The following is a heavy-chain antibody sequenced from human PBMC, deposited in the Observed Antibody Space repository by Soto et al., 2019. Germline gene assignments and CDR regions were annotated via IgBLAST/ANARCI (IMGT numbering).Heavy chain of an antibody. CDR1: GYTFTSHV. CDR3: AKVANVGVVVEYFDH. CDR2: ISTYNGNT. Sequence: ASVKVSCKASGYTFTSHVINWVRQAPGQGLEWMGWISTYNGNTHYAQNLQGRVSMTTDTSTTTAYMELRSLRAEDTAVYYCAKVANVGVVVEYFDHWGQGSLVTVSS. V-gene: IGHV1-18*04. J-gene: IGHJ4*02. D-gene: IGHD3-3*01.